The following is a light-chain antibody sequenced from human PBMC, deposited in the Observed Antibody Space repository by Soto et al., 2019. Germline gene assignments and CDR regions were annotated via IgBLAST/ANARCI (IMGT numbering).Light chain of an antibody. J-gene: IGLJ1*01. V-gene: IGLV2-14*01. Sequence: QSVLTQPASVSGSPGQSITISCTGTSGDIGSYNRVSWYQQHPGKAPKRIIYEVTDRPSGGSNRFSGSKSGNTASLTISGLQAEDEAEYYCSSYTNINTRACVFGTGTKVTVL. CDR1: SGDIGSYNR. CDR3: SSYTNINTRACV. CDR2: EVT.